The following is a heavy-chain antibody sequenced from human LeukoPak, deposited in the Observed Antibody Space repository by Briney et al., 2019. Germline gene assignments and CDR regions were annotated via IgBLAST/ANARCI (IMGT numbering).Heavy chain of an antibody. CDR2: IYHSGST. J-gene: IGHJ4*02. V-gene: IGHV4-38-2*01. CDR3: ARGYYYDSSGYYFDYFDY. D-gene: IGHD3-22*01. CDR1: GYSISSGYY. Sequence: SETLSLTCAVSGYSISSGYYWGWIRQPPGKGLEWIGSIYHSGSTYYNPSLKSRVTMSVDTSKNQFSLKLSSVTAADTAVYYCARGYYYDSSGYYFDYFDYWGQGTLVTVSS.